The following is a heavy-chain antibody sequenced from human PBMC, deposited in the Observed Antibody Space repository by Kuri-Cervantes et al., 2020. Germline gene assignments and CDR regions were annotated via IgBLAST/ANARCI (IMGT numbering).Heavy chain of an antibody. D-gene: IGHD2-2*01. CDR1: GGSISSDNW. J-gene: IGHJ6*03. CDR3: ARQRLGYCTSTNCSKEEGYYYYYMDV. V-gene: IGHV4-4*02. CDR2: ISQSGST. Sequence: SETLSLTCTVSGGSISSDNWWNWVRQPPGKGLEWIGEISQSGSTYYNPSLKSRVTISVDTSKNEFSLKLSSVTAADTAVYFCARQRLGYCTSTNCSKEEGYYYYYMDVWGGGTTVTVSS.